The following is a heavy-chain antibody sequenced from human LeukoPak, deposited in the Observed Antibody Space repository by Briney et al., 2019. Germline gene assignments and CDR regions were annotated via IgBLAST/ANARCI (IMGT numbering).Heavy chain of an antibody. CDR2: IHHDGGT. CDR1: GGSLSGYY. J-gene: IGHJ3*01. Sequence: SETLSLTCAVSGGSLSGYYWSWIRQSPGKGLEWMGDIHHDGGTKYKSSFKSQITIFLVSSKNEVSLRLSPVTPADTALYFCARDVVPRDYGDTLNAYDLWGQGTMVTVS. CDR3: ARDVVPRDYGDTLNAYDL. D-gene: IGHD4-17*01. V-gene: IGHV4-34*01.